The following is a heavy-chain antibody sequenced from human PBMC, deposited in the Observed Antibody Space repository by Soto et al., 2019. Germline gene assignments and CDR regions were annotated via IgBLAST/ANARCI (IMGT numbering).Heavy chain of an antibody. CDR2: INPSGGST. D-gene: IGHD2-15*01. V-gene: IGHV1-46*03. J-gene: IGHJ4*02. Sequence: QVQLVQSGAEVEKPGDSVKVSCKASGYTFTSYFMHWGRQAPRPGLEWMGIINPSGGSTSYEQQFPGRVTMSRDTSTITVYTELGAVRAEDTAVYFCARVYGSGCSAYSIDSWGQGTLVTVSS. CDR3: ARVYGSGCSAYSIDS. CDR1: GYTFTSYF.